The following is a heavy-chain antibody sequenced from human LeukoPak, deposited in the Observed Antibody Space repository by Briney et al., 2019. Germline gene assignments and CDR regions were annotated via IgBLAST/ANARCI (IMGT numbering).Heavy chain of an antibody. CDR2: ISYDGSNK. CDR3: AKGAGQWFGTLYYFDY. V-gene: IGHV3-30*18. J-gene: IGHJ4*02. CDR1: GFTFSSYG. D-gene: IGHD3-10*01. Sequence: GGSLRLSCAASGFTFSSYGMHWVRQAPGKGLEWVAVISYDGSNKYYADSVKGRFTISRDNSKNTLYLQMNSLRAEDTAVYYCAKGAGQWFGTLYYFDYWGQGTLVTVSS.